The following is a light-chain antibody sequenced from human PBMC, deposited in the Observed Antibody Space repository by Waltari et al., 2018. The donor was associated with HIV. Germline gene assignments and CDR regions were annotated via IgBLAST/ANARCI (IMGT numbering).Light chain of an antibody. V-gene: IGLV2-14*01. CDR2: EVS. J-gene: IGLJ1*01. CDR1: SSYAGGYNY. CDR3: SSYTSSSTLYV. Sequence: QSALTQPASVPGSPGQSITISCTGTSSYAGGYNYVSWYQQHPGKAPKLMISEVSNRPSGVTNRFSGSKSGNTASLTISGLQVEDEADYYCSSYTSSSTLYVFGTGTKVTVL.